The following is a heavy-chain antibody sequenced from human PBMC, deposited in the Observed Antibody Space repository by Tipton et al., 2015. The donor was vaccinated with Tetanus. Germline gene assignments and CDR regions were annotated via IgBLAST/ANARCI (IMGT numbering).Heavy chain of an antibody. Sequence: SLRLSCVDSAITFSTYAMSWVRQAPGKGLEWVSGISRSGGSTYYADSVKGRFTISRDNSQRTLFLQMSSLRAEDTAVYFWANMDTYFYHGRDVWGQGTTVTVSS. CDR1: AITFSTYA. J-gene: IGHJ6*02. CDR3: ANMDTYFYHGRDV. D-gene: IGHD3-10*01. V-gene: IGHV3-23*01. CDR2: ISRSGGST.